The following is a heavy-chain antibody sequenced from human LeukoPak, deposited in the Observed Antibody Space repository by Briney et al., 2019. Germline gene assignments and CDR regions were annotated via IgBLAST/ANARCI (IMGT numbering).Heavy chain of an antibody. V-gene: IGHV3-21*01. CDR1: GFTFSSYS. D-gene: IGHD3-22*01. CDR2: ISSSSSYI. CDR3: ARSPEYYYDSSGYSDY. Sequence: PGGSLRLSCAASGFTFSSYSMNWVRQAPGKELEWVSSISSSSSYIYYADSVKGRFTISRDNAKNSLYLQMNSLRAEDTAVYYCARSPEYYYDSSGYSDYRGQGTLVTVSS. J-gene: IGHJ4*02.